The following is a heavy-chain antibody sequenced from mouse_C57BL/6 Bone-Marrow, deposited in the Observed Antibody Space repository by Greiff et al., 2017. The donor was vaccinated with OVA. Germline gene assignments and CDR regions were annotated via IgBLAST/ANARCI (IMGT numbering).Heavy chain of an antibody. Sequence: VQLPQPGAELVIPGASVTLSCKASGYPFTSYWMPWVQPRPGQGLEWIGEIDPSDSYTNYNQKFKGKSTLPVDKSSSTAYMQLSSLTSEDSAVYYCARYPVYYGSSYGFAYWGQGTLVTVSA. CDR3: ARYPVYYGSSYGFAY. CDR1: GYPFTSYW. CDR2: IDPSDSYT. V-gene: IGHV1-69*01. J-gene: IGHJ3*01. D-gene: IGHD1-1*01.